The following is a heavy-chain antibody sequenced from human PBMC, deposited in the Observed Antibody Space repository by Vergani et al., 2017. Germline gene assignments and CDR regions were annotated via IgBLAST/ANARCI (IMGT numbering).Heavy chain of an antibody. Sequence: EVQLVQSGAEMKKPGESLKISCQTSGYSFNTYWIAWVRQRPGKGLEWMGAIFPDDSDTRYNPSFQGQVAISADRSTNIAYLQWSSLKASDSAMYYCARLSLPLITLNWFGPWGQGTLVTVSS. J-gene: IGHJ5*02. V-gene: IGHV5-51*01. CDR1: GYSFNTYW. CDR3: ARLSLPLITLNWFGP. CDR2: IFPDDSDT. D-gene: IGHD3-10*01.